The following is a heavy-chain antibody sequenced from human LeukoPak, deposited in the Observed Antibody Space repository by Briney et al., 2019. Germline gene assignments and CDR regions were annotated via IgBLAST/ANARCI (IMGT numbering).Heavy chain of an antibody. CDR1: GGSISSSSYY. CDR3: ARLGTTVTTDY. CDR2: INYRGST. D-gene: IGHD4-17*01. Sequence: SETLSLTCTVSGGSISSSSYYWGWIRQPPGKGLEWIGSINYRGSTYYNPSLKSRVTISVDTSKNQFSLKLSSVTAADTAVYYCARLGTTVTTDYWGQGTLVTVSS. V-gene: IGHV4-39*01. J-gene: IGHJ4*02.